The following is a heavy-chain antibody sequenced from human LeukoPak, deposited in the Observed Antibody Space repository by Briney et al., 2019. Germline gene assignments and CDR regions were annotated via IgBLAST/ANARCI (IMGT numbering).Heavy chain of an antibody. D-gene: IGHD6-13*01. V-gene: IGHV3-30*02. CDR1: GFTINGYG. CDR2: IQNDGNTR. CDR3: EKESAPRQLSWFDP. Sequence: SGGSLRLSCAASGFTINGYGMHWVRQAPGKGLEGVTFIQNDGNTRYYADSVKGRFTVSRDDSKNTVYLQMNSLRAEDTALYDCEKESAPRQLSWFDPWGQGTLVTVSS. J-gene: IGHJ5*02.